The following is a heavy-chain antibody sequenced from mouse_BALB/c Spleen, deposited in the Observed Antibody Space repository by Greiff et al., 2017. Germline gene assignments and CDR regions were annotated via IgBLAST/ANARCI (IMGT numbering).Heavy chain of an antibody. J-gene: IGHJ4*01. Sequence: EVMLVASGGGLVQPGGSRKLSCAASGFTFSSFGMHWVRQAPEKGLEWVAYISSGSSTIYYADTVKGRFTISRDNPKNTLFLQMTSLRSEDTAMYYCARSGELYYYAMDYWGQGTSVTVSS. CDR3: ARSGELYYYAMDY. V-gene: IGHV5-17*02. D-gene: IGHD1-3*01. CDR2: ISSGSSTI. CDR1: GFTFSSFG.